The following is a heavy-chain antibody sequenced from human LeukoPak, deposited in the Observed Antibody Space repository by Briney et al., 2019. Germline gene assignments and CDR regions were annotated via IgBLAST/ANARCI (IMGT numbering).Heavy chain of an antibody. CDR3: ARDPADGDCVDY. V-gene: IGHV3-21*01. J-gene: IGHJ4*02. CDR2: ISSSSSYI. Sequence: PGGSLRLSCAASGFTFSSYSMNWVRQAPGKGLEWVSSISSSSSYIYYADSVKGRFTISRDNAKNSLYLQMNSLRAEDTAVYYCARDPADGDCVDYWGQGTLVTVSS. CDR1: GFTFSSYS. D-gene: IGHD2-21*02.